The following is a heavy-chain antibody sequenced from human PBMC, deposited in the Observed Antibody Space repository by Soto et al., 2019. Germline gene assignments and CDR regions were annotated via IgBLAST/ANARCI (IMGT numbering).Heavy chain of an antibody. Sequence: GGSLRLSCAASGFTFSSYAMSWVRQAPGKGLEWVSVISGSGGSTYYADSVKGRFTISRDNSKNTLYLQMNSLRAEDTAVYYCAKRMYSSSSALKYYYYYYMDVWGKGTTVTVSS. CDR1: GFTFSSYA. CDR2: ISGSGGST. V-gene: IGHV3-23*01. J-gene: IGHJ6*03. D-gene: IGHD6-6*01. CDR3: AKRMYSSSSALKYYYYYYMDV.